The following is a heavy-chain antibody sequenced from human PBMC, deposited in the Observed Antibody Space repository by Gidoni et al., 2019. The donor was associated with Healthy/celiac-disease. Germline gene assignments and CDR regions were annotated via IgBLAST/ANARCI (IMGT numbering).Heavy chain of an antibody. CDR2: ISSSSSYT. J-gene: IGHJ6*02. Sequence: QVQLVESGGGLVKPGGSLRLSCAASGFTFSDYYMSWIRQAPGKGLEWVSYISSSSSYTNYADSVKGRFTISRDNAKNSLYLQMNSLRAEDTAVYYCARALSSSWSLTYYYYYGMDVWGQGTTVTVSS. CDR1: GFTFSDYY. CDR3: ARALSSSWSLTYYYYYGMDV. D-gene: IGHD6-13*01. V-gene: IGHV3-11*05.